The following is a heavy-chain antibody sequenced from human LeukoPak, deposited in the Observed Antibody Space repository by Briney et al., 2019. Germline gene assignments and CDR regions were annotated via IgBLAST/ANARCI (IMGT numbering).Heavy chain of an antibody. CDR2: IYTSGST. D-gene: IGHD3-9*01. J-gene: IGHJ5*01. Sequence: SETLPLTCTVSGGSISSGSYYWSWIRQPAGKGLEWIGRIYTSGSTNYNPSLKSRVTISVDTSKNQFSLKLSSETAADTAVYYCVRGSRYFDWPGALDSWGQGTLVTVSA. CDR3: VRGSRYFDWPGALDS. V-gene: IGHV4-61*02. CDR1: GGSISSGSYY.